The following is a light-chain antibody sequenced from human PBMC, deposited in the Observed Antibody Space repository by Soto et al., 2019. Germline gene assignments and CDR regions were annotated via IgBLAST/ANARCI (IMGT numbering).Light chain of an antibody. CDR1: SSNIGSNT. J-gene: IGLJ3*02. V-gene: IGLV1-44*01. CDR3: AAWDDSLKGWV. CDR2: SDN. Sequence: QSVLTQPPSASGTPGQRVTISCSGGSSNIGSNTVNWYQQLPGTAPKLLIYSDNQRPSGVPDRFSGSKSGTSASLAISGLQSEDEADYYCAAWDDSLKGWVFGGGTKLTVL.